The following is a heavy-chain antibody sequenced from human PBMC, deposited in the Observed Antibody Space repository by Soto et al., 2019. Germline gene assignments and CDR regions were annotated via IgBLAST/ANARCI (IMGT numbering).Heavy chain of an antibody. D-gene: IGHD3-22*01. J-gene: IGHJ4*02. Sequence: GGSLRLSCAASGFTFSSYSMNWVRQAPGKGLEWVSSISSSSSYIYYADSVKGRFTTSRDNAKNSLYLQMNSLRAEDTAVYYCAREEFYYDSSGYPQLNTAPVDYWGQGTLVTVSS. CDR2: ISSSSSYI. V-gene: IGHV3-21*01. CDR3: AREEFYYDSSGYPQLNTAPVDY. CDR1: GFTFSSYS.